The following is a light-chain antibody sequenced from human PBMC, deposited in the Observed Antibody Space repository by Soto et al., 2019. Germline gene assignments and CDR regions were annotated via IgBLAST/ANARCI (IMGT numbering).Light chain of an antibody. CDR3: QQSSSSLFT. V-gene: IGKV1-5*03. J-gene: IGKJ3*01. CDR2: RAS. Sequence: DIQMAQSPSTLSASVGDRVTVTCRASQSISSSLAWYQQKPGKAPNLLIYRASNLESGVPSRFSGSGSGTEFTLTISSLQSEDFATYYCQQSSSSLFTFGPGTKVDI. CDR1: QSISSS.